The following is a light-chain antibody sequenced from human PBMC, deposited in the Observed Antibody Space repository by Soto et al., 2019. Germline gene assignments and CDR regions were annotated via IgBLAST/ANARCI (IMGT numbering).Light chain of an antibody. CDR2: DVS. V-gene: IGLV2-14*01. CDR3: CSYSTGTSLYV. CDR1: NSDVGDYNL. J-gene: IGLJ1*01. Sequence: QSVLTQPASVSGSPGQSITISCSGTNSDVGDYNLVSWYQQRPGEAPKLVIFDVSNRPSGVSDRFSGSKSGNTASLTISGLQAEDEGDYFCCSYSTGTSLYVFGSGTKVTVL.